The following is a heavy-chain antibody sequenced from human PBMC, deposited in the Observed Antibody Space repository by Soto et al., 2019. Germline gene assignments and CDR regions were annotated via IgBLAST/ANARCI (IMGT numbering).Heavy chain of an antibody. CDR1: GFPFRSYA. J-gene: IGHJ6*02. V-gene: IGHV3-23*01. D-gene: IGHD2-2*01. CDR3: ARYIPGVRYYGMDV. Sequence: GGSLSLSCAASGFPFRSYAMKWVRQAPGKGLEWVSLIGESGTPTYYADSVKGRFTISRDNSGNTLFLEMYSLRAEDTAVYYCARYIPGVRYYGMDVWGQGTTVTVSS. CDR2: IGESGTPT.